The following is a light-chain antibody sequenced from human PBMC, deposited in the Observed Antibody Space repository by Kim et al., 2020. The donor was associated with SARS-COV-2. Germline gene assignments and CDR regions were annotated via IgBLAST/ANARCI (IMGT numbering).Light chain of an antibody. Sequence: TAGKRATRSGRATQSVSANYLAWYQHKSGKATRLLIYGASTRATGIPDRFTGSGSGTDFTLTISRLEPEDFAVYYCQQYEILPRTFGQGTKVDIK. CDR2: GAS. V-gene: IGKV3-20*01. CDR1: QSVSANY. J-gene: IGKJ1*01. CDR3: QQYEILPRT.